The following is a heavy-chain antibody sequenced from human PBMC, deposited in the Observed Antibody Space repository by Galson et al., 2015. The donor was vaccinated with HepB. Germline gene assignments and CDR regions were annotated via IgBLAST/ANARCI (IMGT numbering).Heavy chain of an antibody. CDR3: AGDQSQYGDWFDP. D-gene: IGHD4/OR15-4a*01. J-gene: IGHJ5*02. CDR1: GFIFSDYY. Sequence: SLRLSCAASGFIFSDYYMNWIRQAPGKGLEWVAYISPGGTVAYYADSVKGRFTISRDNAGNSLYLQMYSLRAEDTAVYYCAGDQSQYGDWFDPWGQGTLVTVSS. V-gene: IGHV3-11*01. CDR2: ISPGGTVA.